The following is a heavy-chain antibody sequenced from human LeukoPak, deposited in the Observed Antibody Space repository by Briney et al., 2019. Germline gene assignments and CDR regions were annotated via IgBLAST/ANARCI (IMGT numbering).Heavy chain of an antibody. CDR2: IYYSGST. CDR3: ARDGVLGTAARSWFDF. J-gene: IGHJ4*02. V-gene: IGHV4-39*07. CDR1: GGSISSSHYY. D-gene: IGHD6-6*01. Sequence: SETLSLTCTVSGGSISSSHYYWDWIRQPPGKGLEWIGNIYYSGSTYYNPSLKSRVTISVDTSKNQFSLKLSSVTAADTAVYYCARDGVLGTAARSWFDFWGQGTLVTVSS.